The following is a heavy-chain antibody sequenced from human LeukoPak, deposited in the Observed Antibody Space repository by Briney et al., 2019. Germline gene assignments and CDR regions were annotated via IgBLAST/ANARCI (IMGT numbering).Heavy chain of an antibody. CDR3: ARGATYYDFWSGFDP. Sequence: SETLSLTCTVSGGSISSGDYYWSWIRQPPGKGLEWIGYIYYSGSTYYNPSLKSRVTISVDTFKNQFSLKLSSVTAADTAVYYCARGATYYDFWSGFDPWGQGTLVTVSS. CDR2: IYYSGST. D-gene: IGHD3-3*01. CDR1: GGSISSGDYY. V-gene: IGHV4-30-4*08. J-gene: IGHJ5*02.